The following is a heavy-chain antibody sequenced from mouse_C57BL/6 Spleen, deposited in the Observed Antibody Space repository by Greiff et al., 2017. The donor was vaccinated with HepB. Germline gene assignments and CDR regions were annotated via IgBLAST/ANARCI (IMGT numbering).Heavy chain of an antibody. Sequence: EVQLVESGPGLVKPSQSLSLTCSVTGYSITSGYYWNWIRQFPGNKLEWMGYISYDGSNNYNPSLKNRISITRDTSKNQFFLKLNSVTTEDTATYYCATGTGFDYWGQGTTLTVSS. CDR1: GYSITSGYY. J-gene: IGHJ2*01. CDR3: ATGTGFDY. CDR2: ISYDGSN. D-gene: IGHD4-1*01. V-gene: IGHV3-6*01.